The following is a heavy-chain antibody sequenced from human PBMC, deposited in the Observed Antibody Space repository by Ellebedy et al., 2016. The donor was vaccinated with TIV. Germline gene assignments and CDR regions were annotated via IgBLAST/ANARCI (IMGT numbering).Heavy chain of an antibody. CDR3: ARYSSGWSHY. D-gene: IGHD6-19*01. Sequence: MPGGSLRLSCTVSGGSISSYYWSWIRQPPGKGLEWIGYIYYSGSTNYNPSLKSRVTISVDTSKNQFSLKLSSVTAADTAVYYCARYSSGWSHYWGQGTLVTVSS. CDR1: GGSISSYY. J-gene: IGHJ4*02. V-gene: IGHV4-59*01. CDR2: IYYSGST.